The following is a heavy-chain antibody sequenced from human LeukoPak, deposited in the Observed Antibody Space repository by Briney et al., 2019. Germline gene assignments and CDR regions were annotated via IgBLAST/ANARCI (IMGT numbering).Heavy chain of an antibody. Sequence: PSETLSLTCSVSIGSISSSKWWSWVRQSPVKGLEWIGEIYLYGTTNYNPSFTSRVTMPVDRSRNQFSLKLTSVTAADTAVYYCARQKWEQQGRDYYFNGLDVWGPGTTVIVSS. V-gene: IGHV4-4*02. J-gene: IGHJ6*02. CDR1: IGSISSSKW. CDR2: IYLYGTT. D-gene: IGHD1/OR15-1a*01. CDR3: ARQKWEQQGRDYYFNGLDV.